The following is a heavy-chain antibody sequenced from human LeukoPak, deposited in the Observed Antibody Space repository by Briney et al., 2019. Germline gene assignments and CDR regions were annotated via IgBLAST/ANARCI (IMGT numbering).Heavy chain of an antibody. D-gene: IGHD3-22*01. Sequence: GGSLRLSCAASGFPFSAYSMNWVGQAPGKGLEWVASISGSSSYMFYADSVKGRFTISRDNAKNSLYLQMNRLRAEDTAVYYCAKAYYDSSGYSYYFVYWGQGTLVTVSS. CDR2: ISGSSSYM. J-gene: IGHJ4*02. CDR3: AKAYYDSSGYSYYFVY. V-gene: IGHV3-21*01. CDR1: GFPFSAYS.